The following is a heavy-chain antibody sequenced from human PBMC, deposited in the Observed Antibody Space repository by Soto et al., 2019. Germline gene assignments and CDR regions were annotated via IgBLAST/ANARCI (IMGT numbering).Heavy chain of an antibody. CDR1: GVSINNYY. Sequence: PSETQSLTCTVSGVSINNYYWTWIRQPPGKRLEWIGAIYYTGSTTYNPSLRSRVTFSVDTSKNQFSLSLTSVTAADTAVYFCEKVVAGGHLDYLGQGTLVTVSS. D-gene: IGHD6-19*01. CDR3: EKVVAGGHLDY. CDR2: IYYTGST. J-gene: IGHJ4*02. V-gene: IGHV4-59*01.